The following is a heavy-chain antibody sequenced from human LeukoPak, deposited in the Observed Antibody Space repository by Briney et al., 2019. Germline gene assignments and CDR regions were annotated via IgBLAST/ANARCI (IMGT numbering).Heavy chain of an antibody. CDR1: GFTFSTYA. J-gene: IGHJ4*02. CDR2: IYSGGST. Sequence: GGSLRLSCTASGFTFSTYALSWVRQAPGKGLEWVSVIYSGGSTYYADSVKGRFTISRDNSKNTLYLQMNSLRAEDTAVYYCARRYDSSFSFDYWGQGTLVTVSS. CDR3: ARRYDSSFSFDY. V-gene: IGHV3-53*01. D-gene: IGHD3-22*01.